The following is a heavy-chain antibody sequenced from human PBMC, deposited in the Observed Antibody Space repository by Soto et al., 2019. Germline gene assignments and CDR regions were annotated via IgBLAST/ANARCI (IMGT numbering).Heavy chain of an antibody. V-gene: IGHV1-24*01. J-gene: IGHJ3*02. CDR2: FDPEDGET. Sequence: ASVKVSCKVSGYTLTELSMHWVRQAPGKGLEWMGGFDPEDGETIYAQKFQGRVTMTEDTSTDTAYMELSSLRSEDTAVYYCATDSGRRAGGDAFEIWGQGTMVTVSS. CDR1: GYTLTELS. D-gene: IGHD1-26*01. CDR3: ATDSGRRAGGDAFEI.